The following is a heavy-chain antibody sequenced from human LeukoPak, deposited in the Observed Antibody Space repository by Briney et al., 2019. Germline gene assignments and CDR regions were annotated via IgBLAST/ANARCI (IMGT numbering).Heavy chain of an antibody. Sequence: SETLSLTCTVSGASFNSDDQYWNWIRQSPGKGLEWIGSIHPSGMLYNNPSLESRVTMSRDTSKNQFSLNLNSVTAAGTAVYFCSRGLDSRKLGYWGQGTLVTVSS. CDR3: SRGLDSRKLGY. J-gene: IGHJ4*02. V-gene: IGHV4-31*03. CDR1: GASFNSDDQY. CDR2: IHPSGML. D-gene: IGHD3-22*01.